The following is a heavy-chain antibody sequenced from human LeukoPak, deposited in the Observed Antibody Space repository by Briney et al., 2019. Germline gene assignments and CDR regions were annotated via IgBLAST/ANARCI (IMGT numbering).Heavy chain of an antibody. CDR3: ARDYYGSLDI. Sequence: GGSLRLSCAASGFTFRNYFMTGVRQAPGKGLEWVAIIKNGGSENYHVDSVKGRFTISRDNAKNSLYLQMTSLRVEDTAVYYCARDYYGSLDIWGQGTMVTVSS. CDR2: IKNGGSEN. J-gene: IGHJ3*02. D-gene: IGHD3-10*01. CDR1: GFTFRNYF. V-gene: IGHV3-7*01.